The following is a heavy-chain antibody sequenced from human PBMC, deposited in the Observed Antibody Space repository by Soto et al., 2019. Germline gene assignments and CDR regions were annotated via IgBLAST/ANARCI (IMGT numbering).Heavy chain of an antibody. V-gene: IGHV3-21*01. CDR3: VRTSLVVAAATREDY. Sequence: PGGSLRLSCAASGFTFSSYSMNWVRQAPGKGLEWVSSISSSSCTNYADSVKGRFTISRDNAKNTLYLQMNSLRAEDTAVYYCVRTSLVVAAATREDYWGQGTLVTVSS. CDR1: GFTFSSYS. J-gene: IGHJ4*02. D-gene: IGHD2-15*01. CDR2: ISSSSCT.